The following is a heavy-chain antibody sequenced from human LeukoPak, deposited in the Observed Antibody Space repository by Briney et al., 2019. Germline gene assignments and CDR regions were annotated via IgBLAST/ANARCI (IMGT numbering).Heavy chain of an antibody. CDR1: GFTFSSYG. J-gene: IGHJ4*02. V-gene: IGHV3-30*18. D-gene: IGHD3-10*01. Sequence: GGSLRLSCAASGFTFSSYGMHWVRQAPGKGPEWVAVISYDGSNKYYADSVKGRFTISRDNSKNTLYLQMNSPRAEDTAVYYCAKSQQLAEEFSGFDYWGQGTLVTVSS. CDR2: ISYDGSNK. CDR3: AKSQQLAEEFSGFDY.